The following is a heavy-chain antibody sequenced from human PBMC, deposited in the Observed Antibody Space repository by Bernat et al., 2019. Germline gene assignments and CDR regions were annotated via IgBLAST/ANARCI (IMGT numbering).Heavy chain of an antibody. CDR2: IYYSGST. CDR3: GGGGGGYNYTQFDY. J-gene: IGHJ4*02. CDR1: GGSISSGGYY. Sequence: QVQLQESGPGLVKPSQTLSLTCTVSGGSISSGGYYWSWIRPHPGKGLEGMGYIYYSGSTYYNPSLTSRVTISVNTSKNQFSLKLSSVTAADTAVYYCGGGGGGYNYTQFDYWGQGTLVTVSS. V-gene: IGHV4-31*03. D-gene: IGHD5-12*01.